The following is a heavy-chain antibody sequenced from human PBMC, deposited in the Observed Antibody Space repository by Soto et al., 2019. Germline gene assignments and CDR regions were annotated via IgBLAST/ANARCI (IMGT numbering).Heavy chain of an antibody. D-gene: IGHD1-26*01. CDR1: GGSISSGGYY. Sequence: QVQLQESGPGLVKPSQTLSLTCTVSGGSISSGGYYWTWIRQHPGKGLESIGYIYYRGSTYYNPSLESRVTISVAPSKNQFSLKLSSVTAAGTAVFYCARSGFPWGQGTLVTVSS. V-gene: IGHV4-31*03. CDR2: IYYRGST. J-gene: IGHJ5*02. CDR3: ARSGFP.